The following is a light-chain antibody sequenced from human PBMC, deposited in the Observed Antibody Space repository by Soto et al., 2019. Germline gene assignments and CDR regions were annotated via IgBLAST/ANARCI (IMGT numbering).Light chain of an antibody. J-gene: IGLJ2*01. CDR3: QARDSSIVV. V-gene: IGLV3-1*01. CDR1: KLGDKY. Sequence: SYELTQPPSVSVSPGQTASITCSGDKLGDKYACWYQQKPGQSPVLVIYQDTKLPSGIPERFSGSNSGNTATLTISGTQALDEADYYCQARDSSIVVFGGGTKLTVL. CDR2: QDT.